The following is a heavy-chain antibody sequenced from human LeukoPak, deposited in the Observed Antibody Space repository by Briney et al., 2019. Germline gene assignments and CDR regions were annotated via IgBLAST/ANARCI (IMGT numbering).Heavy chain of an antibody. CDR2: IKPDGSEK. CDR3: ARDWDY. Sequence: GGSLRLSCAASGFTFGISWMSWVRQAPGKGLECVGNIKPDGSEKYYVDSVKGRFTISRDNAKNSLYLQMNSLRVEDTAVYYCARDWDYWGQGTLVTVSS. J-gene: IGHJ4*02. CDR1: GFTFGISW. V-gene: IGHV3-7*01.